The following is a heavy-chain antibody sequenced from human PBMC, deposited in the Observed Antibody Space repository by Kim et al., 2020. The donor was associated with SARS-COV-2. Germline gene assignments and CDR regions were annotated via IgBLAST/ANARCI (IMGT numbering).Heavy chain of an antibody. Sequence: ASVKVSCKTSGYTFSNYGFSCVRQAPGQGLEWMGWISAYNDNTNYAEKFQGRVFMTTDTATRTAYMDLRSLTSDDTAVYYCAREGYYHGSGTYSPPKYYGMDVWGQGTTVIVSS. J-gene: IGHJ6*02. V-gene: IGHV1-18*01. D-gene: IGHD3-10*01. CDR2: ISAYNDNT. CDR3: AREGYYHGSGTYSPPKYYGMDV. CDR1: GYTFSNYG.